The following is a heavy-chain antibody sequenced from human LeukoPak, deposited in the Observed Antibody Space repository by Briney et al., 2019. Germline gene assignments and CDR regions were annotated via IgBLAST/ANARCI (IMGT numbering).Heavy chain of an antibody. CDR1: GGTFSSYA. D-gene: IGHD3-10*01. CDR2: IIPIFGTA. V-gene: IGHV1-69*13. J-gene: IGHJ4*02. Sequence: EASVKVSCTASGGTFSSYAISWVRQAPGQGLEWMGGIIPIFGTANYAQKFQGRVTITADESTSTGYMELSSLRSEDTAVYYCAVGGGALWYWGQGTLVTVSS. CDR3: AVGGGALWY.